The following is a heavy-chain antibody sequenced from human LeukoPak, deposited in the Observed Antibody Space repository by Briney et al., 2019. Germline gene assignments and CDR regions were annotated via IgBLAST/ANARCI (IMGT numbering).Heavy chain of an antibody. Sequence: GGSLTLSCAASGFSFSNYWMSWVRQAPGKGLEWVANIKQDGSEEYYVDSVKGRFTISRDNAKSSLYLQMNSLRADDTAVYYCARDAGGYGFYGDYWGQGTVVTVSS. D-gene: IGHD5-18*01. CDR3: ARDAGGYGFYGDY. CDR2: IKQDGSEE. J-gene: IGHJ4*02. CDR1: GFSFSNYW. V-gene: IGHV3-7*01.